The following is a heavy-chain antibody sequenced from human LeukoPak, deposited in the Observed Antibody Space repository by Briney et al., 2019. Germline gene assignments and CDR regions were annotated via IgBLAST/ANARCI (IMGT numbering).Heavy chain of an antibody. D-gene: IGHD7-27*01. CDR1: GYTFTSYG. CDR2: ISAYNGNT. V-gene: IGHV1-18*01. J-gene: IGHJ2*01. Sequence: VSVKVSCKASGYTFTSYGISWVRQAPGQGLEWMGWISAYNGNTNYAQKLQGRVTMTTDTSTSTAYMELRSLRSDDTAVYYCARAEDWGPDWYFDLWGRGTLVTVSS. CDR3: ARAEDWGPDWYFDL.